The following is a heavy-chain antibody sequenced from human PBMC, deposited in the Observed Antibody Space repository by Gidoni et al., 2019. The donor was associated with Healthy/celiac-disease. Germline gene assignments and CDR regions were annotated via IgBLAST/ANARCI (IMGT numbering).Heavy chain of an antibody. CDR3: ARHGDGSSLGFDY. D-gene: IGHD2-15*01. Sequence: QLQLQESGPGLVKPSETLSLTCTVSGGSISRSSYYWGWIRQPPGKGLEWIGSIYYSGSTYYNPSLKSRVTISVDTSKNQFSLKLSSVTAADTAVYYCARHGDGSSLGFDYWGQGTLVTVSS. CDR1: GGSISRSSYY. V-gene: IGHV4-39*01. J-gene: IGHJ4*02. CDR2: IYYSGST.